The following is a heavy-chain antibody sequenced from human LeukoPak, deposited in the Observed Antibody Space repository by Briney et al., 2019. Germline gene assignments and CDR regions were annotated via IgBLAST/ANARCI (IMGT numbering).Heavy chain of an antibody. Sequence: NPGGSLRLSCAASGFTFSSYSMNWVRQAPGKGLEWVSSISSSSSYIYYADSVKGRFTISRDNAKNSLYLQMDSLRAEDTAVYYCARDLPISTDSDYWGQGTLVTVSS. V-gene: IGHV3-21*01. CDR1: GFTFSSYS. CDR3: ARDLPISTDSDY. J-gene: IGHJ4*02. D-gene: IGHD1-26*01. CDR2: ISSSSSYI.